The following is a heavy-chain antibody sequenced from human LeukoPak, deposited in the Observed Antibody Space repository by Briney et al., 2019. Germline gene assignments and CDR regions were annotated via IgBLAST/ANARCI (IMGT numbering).Heavy chain of an antibody. CDR2: ISSSSSYI. CDR1: GFTFSSYS. J-gene: IGHJ4*02. V-gene: IGHV3-21*04. CDR3: AKGRYYYDSSGYPPDY. Sequence: TGGSLRLSCAASGFTFSSYSMNWVRQAPGKGLEWVSSISSSSSYIYYADSVKGRFTISRDNSKNTLYLQMNSLRAEDTAVYYCAKGRYYYDSSGYPPDYWGQGTLVTVSS. D-gene: IGHD3-22*01.